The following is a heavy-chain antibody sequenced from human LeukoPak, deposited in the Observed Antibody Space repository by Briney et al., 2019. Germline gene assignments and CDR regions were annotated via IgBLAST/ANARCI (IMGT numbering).Heavy chain of an antibody. CDR2: IYVTALI. CDR1: GGPIRSNY. D-gene: IGHD3-10*01. CDR3: ARGFGSGTSPFDN. Sequence: SGTLSLTCTVSGGPIRSNYWSWIRQTGGKGLEWIGRIYVTALINYNPSLKSRVTISVDMSKNQLSLNLTSVTAADTAIYYCARGFGSGTSPFDNWGRGTLVTVSS. V-gene: IGHV4-4*07. J-gene: IGHJ4*02.